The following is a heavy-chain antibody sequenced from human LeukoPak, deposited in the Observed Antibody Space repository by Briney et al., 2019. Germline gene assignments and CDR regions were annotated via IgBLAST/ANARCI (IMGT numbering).Heavy chain of an antibody. CDR2: INPNSGGT. Sequence: ASVKVSCKASGCTFTGYYMHWVRQAPGQGLEWMGWINPNSGGTNYAQKFQGRVTMTRDTSISTAYMELSRLRSDDTAVYYCAREYYYDSSGYRDYWGQGTLVTVSS. V-gene: IGHV1-2*02. CDR3: AREYYYDSSGYRDY. D-gene: IGHD3-22*01. J-gene: IGHJ4*02. CDR1: GCTFTGYY.